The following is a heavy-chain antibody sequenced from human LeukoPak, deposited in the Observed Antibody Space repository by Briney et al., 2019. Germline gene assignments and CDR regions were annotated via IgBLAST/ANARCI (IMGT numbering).Heavy chain of an antibody. Sequence: PGGSLRLSCAASGFTFDDYGMSWVRQAPGKGLEWVSGINWNGGSTGYADSVKGRFTISRDNAKNSLYLQMNSLRAEDTALYHCARAKDAHYYYYMDVWGKGTTVTVSS. J-gene: IGHJ6*03. CDR3: ARAKDAHYYYYMDV. V-gene: IGHV3-20*01. CDR2: INWNGGST. CDR1: GFTFDDYG.